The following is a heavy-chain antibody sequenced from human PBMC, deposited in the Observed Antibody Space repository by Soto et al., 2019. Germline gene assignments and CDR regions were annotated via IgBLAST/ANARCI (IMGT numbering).Heavy chain of an antibody. CDR2: ISSSSSYI. V-gene: IGHV3-21*01. D-gene: IGHD3-3*01. CDR3: ARDSSYDFWSGYYYYYGMDV. CDR1: GFTFSSYS. J-gene: IGHJ6*02. Sequence: GGSLRLACAASGFTFSSYSMNWVRQAPGKGLEWVSSISSSSSYIYYADSVKGRFTISRDNAKNSLYLQMNSLRAEDTAVYYCARDSSYDFWSGYYYYYGMDVWGQGTTVTVSS.